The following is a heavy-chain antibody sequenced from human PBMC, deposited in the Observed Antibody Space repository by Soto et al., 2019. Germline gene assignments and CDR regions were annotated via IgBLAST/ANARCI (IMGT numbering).Heavy chain of an antibody. CDR2: INQHGTEK. CDR1: GFNLSNYL. Sequence: EVQLVESGGDLVPPGGSLRLSCVASGFNLSNYLMTWARQAQGKGLEWVANINQHGTEKFYVDSVEGRFSISRDNAYHSVYLQMNSLRAEDTAIYYCATDILDYWGQGTSVTVSS. V-gene: IGHV3-7*05. CDR3: ATDILDY. J-gene: IGHJ4*02.